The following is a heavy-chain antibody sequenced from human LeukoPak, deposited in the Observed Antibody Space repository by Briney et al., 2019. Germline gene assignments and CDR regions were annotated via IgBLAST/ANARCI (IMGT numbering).Heavy chain of an antibody. V-gene: IGHV3-9*01. D-gene: IGHD3-3*01. CDR3: AFLKTSSSY. CDR2: ISWNSGSI. Sequence: GRSLRLSCAASGFTFDDYAMHWVRQAPGKGLEWVSGISWNSGSIGYADSVKGRFTISRDNAKNSLYLQMNSLRAEDTAVYYCAFLKTSSSYWGQGTLVTVSS. J-gene: IGHJ4*02. CDR1: GFTFDDYA.